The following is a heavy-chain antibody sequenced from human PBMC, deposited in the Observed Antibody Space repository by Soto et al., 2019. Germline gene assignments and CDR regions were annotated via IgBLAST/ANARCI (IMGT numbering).Heavy chain of an antibody. Sequence: XSVKFSCRASGYTFVDYARHWVRQDPGQSLEWVGWITVGNGNSRYSENLRGRVAFTRDTSASTAYMELSSLRSEDTSVYYCARDGTYASGWYNNTTYILDVWGQGNTVTVSS. CDR2: ITVGNGNS. D-gene: IGHD6-19*01. CDR1: GYTFVDYA. J-gene: IGHJ6*02. V-gene: IGHV1-3*01. CDR3: ARDGTYASGWYNNTTYILDV.